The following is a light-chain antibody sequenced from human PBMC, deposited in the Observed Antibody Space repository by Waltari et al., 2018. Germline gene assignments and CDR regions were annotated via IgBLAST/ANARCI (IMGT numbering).Light chain of an antibody. Sequence: QSVLTHPPSVSGTPGQRVTISCSGSTSNIGAGHDVHWYQHLPGTAPKCAIDGNDSGPCGIRTRFCGAKSGPSAAVAITGLEAEDEADDFCQSFDNMLSRGVVFGGGTKLAVL. V-gene: IGLV1-40*01. CDR1: TSNIGAGHD. CDR3: QSFDNMLSRGVV. J-gene: IGLJ2*01. CDR2: GND.